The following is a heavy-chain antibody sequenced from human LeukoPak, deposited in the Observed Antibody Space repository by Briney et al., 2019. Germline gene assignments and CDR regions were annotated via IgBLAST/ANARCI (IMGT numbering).Heavy chain of an antibody. J-gene: IGHJ4*02. D-gene: IGHD3-16*02. V-gene: IGHV3-48*01. CDR1: GFTFSSYS. CDR3: ARDSDYDYVWGSYRYRHFDY. Sequence: PGGSLRLSCAASGFTFSSYSMNWVRQAPGKGLEWVSYISSSSSTIYYADSVKGRFTISRDNAKNSLYLQMNSLRAEDTAVYYCARDSDYDYVWGSYRYRHFDYWGQGTLVTVSS. CDR2: ISSSSSTI.